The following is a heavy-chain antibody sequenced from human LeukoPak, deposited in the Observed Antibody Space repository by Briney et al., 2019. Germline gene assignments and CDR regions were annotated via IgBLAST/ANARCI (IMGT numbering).Heavy chain of an antibody. J-gene: IGHJ4*02. CDR3: ARARDSSGYYQEFDY. Sequence: SETLSLTCAVSGGSISSGGYSWSWIRQPPGKGLEWIGYIYHSGSTYYNPSLESRVTISVDRSKNQFSLKLSSVTAADTAVYYCARARDSSGYYQEFDYWGQGTLVTVSS. CDR1: GGSISSGGYS. CDR2: IYHSGST. V-gene: IGHV4-30-2*01. D-gene: IGHD3-22*01.